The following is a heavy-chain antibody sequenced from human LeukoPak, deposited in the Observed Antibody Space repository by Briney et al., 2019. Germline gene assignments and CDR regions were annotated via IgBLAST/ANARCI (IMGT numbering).Heavy chain of an antibody. V-gene: IGHV3-23*01. CDR2: ISGSGGST. Sequence: PGGSLRLSCAASGFTFSSYAMSWVRQAPGKVLEWVSGISGSGGSTYYADSVKGRFTISRHNPKNTMYLQMNSLRAEDTAVYYCAKLYGKVVTATSSRYFDLWGRGTLVTVSS. CDR3: AKLYGKVVTATSSRYFDL. CDR1: GFTFSSYA. D-gene: IGHD2-21*02. J-gene: IGHJ2*01.